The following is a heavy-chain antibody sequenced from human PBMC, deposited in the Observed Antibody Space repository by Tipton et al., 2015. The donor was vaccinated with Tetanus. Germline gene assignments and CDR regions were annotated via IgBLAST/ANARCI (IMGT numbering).Heavy chain of an antibody. J-gene: IGHJ4*02. V-gene: IGHV3-48*01. CDR2: IRRSSQTI. CDR3: VRGSSQWRGIDY. CDR1: GFSFNSYS. Sequence: SLRLSCAASGFSFNSYSMNWVRQAPGRGLEWVSYIRRSSQTIYYADSVKGRFIISRDNAKNSLYLQMNSLTADDTAVYYCVRGSSQWRGIDYWGQGTLVTVSS. D-gene: IGHD6-19*01.